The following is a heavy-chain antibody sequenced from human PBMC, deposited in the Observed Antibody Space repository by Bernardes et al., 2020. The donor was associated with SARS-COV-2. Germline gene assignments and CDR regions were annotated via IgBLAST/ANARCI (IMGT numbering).Heavy chain of an antibody. D-gene: IGHD3-10*01. Sequence: LSLTCPLHGGPFSGHYWLWIRQPPGKGLEWIGEINHSGSTNYNPSLKSRVTISVDTSKNQFSLKLSSVTAADTAVYYCARGKGYYYGSGSKGNWFDPWGQGTLVTVSS. J-gene: IGHJ5*02. CDR3: ARGKGYYYGSGSKGNWFDP. V-gene: IGHV4-34*01. CDR1: GGPFSGHY. CDR2: INHSGST.